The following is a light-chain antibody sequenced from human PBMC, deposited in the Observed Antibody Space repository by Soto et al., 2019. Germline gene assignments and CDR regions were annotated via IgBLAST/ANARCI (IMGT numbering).Light chain of an antibody. CDR1: QSVPNDY. J-gene: IGKJ1*01. CDR3: QHYGTSPRT. Sequence: EIVLTQSPGTLSLSPGERATLSCRASQSVPNDYLAWYLQKPGQAPRLLIYGSSRRAPGIPDRFSGSGSGTDFTRTISRLEPEDFEVYYCQHYGTSPRTCGQGAKVEIK. V-gene: IGKV3-20*01. CDR2: GSS.